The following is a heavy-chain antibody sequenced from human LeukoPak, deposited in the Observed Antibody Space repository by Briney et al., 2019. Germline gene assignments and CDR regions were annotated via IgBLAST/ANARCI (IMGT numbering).Heavy chain of an antibody. CDR3: ARSRQIQLWLEFDY. CDR2: IYYSGST. J-gene: IGHJ4*02. V-gene: IGHV4-59*01. D-gene: IGHD5-18*01. CDR1: GGSISSYY. Sequence: SETLSLTCTVFGGSISSYYWSWIRQPPGKGLEWIGYIYYSGSTNYNPSLKSRVTISGDTSKNQFSLKLSSVTAADTAVYYCARSRQIQLWLEFDYWGQGTLVTVSS.